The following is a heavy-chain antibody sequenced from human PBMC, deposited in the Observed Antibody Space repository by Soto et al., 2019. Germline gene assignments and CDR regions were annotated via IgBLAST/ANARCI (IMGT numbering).Heavy chain of an antibody. D-gene: IGHD6-13*01. CDR2: ISAYNGIT. CDR3: ARGHSSSWPDY. Sequence: QVQLVQSGAEVKKPGASVKVSCKAYGYTFPNYGIIWVRQAPGQGLEWMGWISAYNGITDYAENLQGRVTMTTDTSTNTAYMDLRSLKSDDTAVYYCARGHSSSWPDYWGPGTLVTVSS. CDR1: GYTFPNYG. J-gene: IGHJ4*02. V-gene: IGHV1-18*01.